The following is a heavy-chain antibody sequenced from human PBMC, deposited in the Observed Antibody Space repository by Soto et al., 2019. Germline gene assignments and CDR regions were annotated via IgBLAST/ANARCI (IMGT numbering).Heavy chain of an antibody. J-gene: IGHJ1*01. CDR2: MNHSGYS. CDR3: ARGHDSSSYSFFQY. CDR1: GGTFSRFY. V-gene: IGHV4-34*01. D-gene: IGHD6-13*01. Sequence: SETLSLTCDVYGGTFSRFYWSWIRQPPGKGLEWIGEMNHSGYSNYNPSLKSRAAISVDRSKNQVSLRVNSVTAADTAVYFCARGHDSSSYSFFQYWGQGTLVTVSS.